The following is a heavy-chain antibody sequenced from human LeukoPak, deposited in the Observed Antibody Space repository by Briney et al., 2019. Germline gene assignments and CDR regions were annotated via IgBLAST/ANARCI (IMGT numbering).Heavy chain of an antibody. CDR2: ISSSSSAI. J-gene: IGHJ4*02. D-gene: IGHD1-26*01. CDR3: ARGYYYFDY. CDR1: GFTFTIFG. Sequence: PGGSLRLSCAASGFTFTIFGLNWVRQAPGKGPEWVSYISSSSSAIYNADSVKGRFTISGDNAKNSLYLQMNSLRAEDTAVYYCARGYYYFDYWGQGTLVTVSS. V-gene: IGHV3-48*04.